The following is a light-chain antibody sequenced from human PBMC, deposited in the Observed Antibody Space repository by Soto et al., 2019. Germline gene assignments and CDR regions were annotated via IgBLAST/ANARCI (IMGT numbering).Light chain of an antibody. CDR3: QQYGSSPIT. V-gene: IGKV3-20*01. CDR2: GAS. CDR1: QSVSNNY. Sequence: EIVLTQSPGTLSLSPGERATLSCRASQSVSNNYLAWYQQKPGQAPRXXIYGASTRATGIPARFSGSGSGTDLTITISRLEPEDFEVYYCQQYGSSPITFGQGTRLEIK. J-gene: IGKJ5*01.